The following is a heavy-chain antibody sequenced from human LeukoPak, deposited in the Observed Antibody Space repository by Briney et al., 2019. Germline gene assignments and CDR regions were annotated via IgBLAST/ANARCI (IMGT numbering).Heavy chain of an antibody. Sequence: GGSLRLSCAASGFTFSSYSMNWVRQAPGKGLEWVSSISSSSSYIYYADSVKGRFTISRDNAKNSLYLQMNSLRAEDTAVYYCARAHAEQWLVPDAFDIWGQGTMVTVSS. CDR2: ISSSSSYI. J-gene: IGHJ3*02. V-gene: IGHV3-21*01. D-gene: IGHD6-19*01. CDR3: ARAHAEQWLVPDAFDI. CDR1: GFTFSSYS.